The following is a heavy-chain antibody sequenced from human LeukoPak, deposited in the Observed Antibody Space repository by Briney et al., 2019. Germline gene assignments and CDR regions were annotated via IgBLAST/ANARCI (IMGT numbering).Heavy chain of an antibody. V-gene: IGHV4-34*01. CDR1: GGSLSGF. Sequence: SETLSLTCAVYGGSLSGFWSWIRQPPGEGLEWIGQVHHRGSTNYSPSLKSRITISVDTSKNQFSLKLTSVIVADTAVYYCARHRGYDFDYWGQGTLVTVSS. J-gene: IGHJ4*02. D-gene: IGHD5-12*01. CDR3: ARHRGYDFDY. CDR2: VHHRGST.